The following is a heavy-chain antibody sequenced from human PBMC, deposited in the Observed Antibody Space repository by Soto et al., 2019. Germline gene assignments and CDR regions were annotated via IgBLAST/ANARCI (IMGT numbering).Heavy chain of an antibody. V-gene: IGHV3-11*01. Sequence: GGSLRLSCAASGFTFSDYYMSWIRQAPGKGLEWVSYISSSGSIIYYADSVKGRSTISRDNAKNSLYLQLNSLRAEDTAVYYCARDLGYYASDGYFDYWGQGTVVTVS. CDR1: GFTFSDYY. J-gene: IGHJ4*02. D-gene: IGHD3-22*01. CDR2: ISSSGSII. CDR3: ARDLGYYASDGYFDY.